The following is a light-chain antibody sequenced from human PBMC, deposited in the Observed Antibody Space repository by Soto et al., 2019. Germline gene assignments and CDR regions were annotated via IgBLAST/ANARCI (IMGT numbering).Light chain of an antibody. CDR1: QRVSSRY. CDR3: QQYGSLPWT. V-gene: IGKV3-20*01. CDR2: GAA. J-gene: IGKJ1*01. Sequence: EIVLTQSPGTLSLSPGERATLSCRASQRVSSRYLAWYQQIPGQGPRLLIYGAASRATGIPDRFSGSGSGTDFSLIVSRLEPEDFAVYYCQQYGSLPWTFGQGTKVEIK.